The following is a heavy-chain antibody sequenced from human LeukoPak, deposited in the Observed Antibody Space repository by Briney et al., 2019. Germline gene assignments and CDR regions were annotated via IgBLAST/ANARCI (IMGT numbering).Heavy chain of an antibody. V-gene: IGHV3-23*01. J-gene: IGHJ4*02. CDR2: ISGSGDNT. Sequence: GGSLRLSCAASGFTFSSYTMNWVRRAPGKGLEWVSCISGSGDNTYYPDSVRGRFTISRDNFKNTLYLQMDSLRAEDTAVYYCAKIPQVSIFGVPNFDDWGQGTLVTVSS. CDR1: GFTFSSYT. D-gene: IGHD3-3*01. CDR3: AKIPQVSIFGVPNFDD.